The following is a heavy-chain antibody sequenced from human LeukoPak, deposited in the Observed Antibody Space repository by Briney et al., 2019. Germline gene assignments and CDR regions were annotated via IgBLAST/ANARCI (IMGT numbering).Heavy chain of an antibody. CDR3: AREVSYYMDV. V-gene: IGHV4-59*01. Sequence: EWIGYIYYSGSTNYNPSLKSRVTISVDTSKNQFSLKLNSVTAADTAVYYCAREVSYYMDVWGKGTTVTVSS. CDR2: IYYSGST. J-gene: IGHJ6*03. D-gene: IGHD2-8*01.